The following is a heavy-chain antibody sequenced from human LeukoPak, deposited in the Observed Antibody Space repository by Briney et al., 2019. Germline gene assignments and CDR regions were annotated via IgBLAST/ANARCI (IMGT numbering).Heavy chain of an antibody. CDR1: GGSFSGYY. CDR2: INHSGST. Sequence: SETLSLTCAVYGGSFSGYYWSWIRQPPGKGLEWIGEINHSGSTNYNPSLKSRVTISVDTSKNQFSLKLSSVTAADTAVYYCGRGGPLRGYYYYGMDVWGQGTTVTVSS. J-gene: IGHJ6*02. D-gene: IGHD4-17*01. V-gene: IGHV4-34*01. CDR3: GRGGPLRGYYYYGMDV.